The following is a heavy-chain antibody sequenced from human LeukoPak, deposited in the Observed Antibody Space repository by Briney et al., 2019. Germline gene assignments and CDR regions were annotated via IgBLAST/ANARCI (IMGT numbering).Heavy chain of an antibody. J-gene: IGHJ4*02. V-gene: IGHV4-39*01. CDR2: IYYSGST. CDR3: ARANWNYWTFHY. CDR1: GGSISSSTNY. Sequence: SETLSLTGTVSGGSISSSTNYWGWIRQPPGKGLEWIGSIYYSGSTYSNPSLKSRLTISVDTSKNQFSLKLSSVTAADTAVYYCARANWNYWTFHYWGQGTLVTVSS. D-gene: IGHD1-7*01.